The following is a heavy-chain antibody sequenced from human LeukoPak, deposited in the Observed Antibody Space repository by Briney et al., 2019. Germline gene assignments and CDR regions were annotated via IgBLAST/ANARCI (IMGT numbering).Heavy chain of an antibody. CDR1: GYSLTSYW. J-gene: IGHJ4*02. V-gene: IGHV5-51*01. D-gene: IGHD5-24*01. Sequence: GESLKISCKGSGYSLTSYWIGWVRQMPGKGLEWMGMIYPGDSDTRYSPSFQGQVTISADKSISTAYLQWSSLKASDTAMYYCASSRDGYKGYFDYWGQGTLVTVSS. CDR2: IYPGDSDT. CDR3: ASSRDGYKGYFDY.